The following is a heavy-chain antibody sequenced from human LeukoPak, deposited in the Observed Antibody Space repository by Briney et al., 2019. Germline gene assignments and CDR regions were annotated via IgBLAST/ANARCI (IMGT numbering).Heavy chain of an antibody. D-gene: IGHD5-18*01. J-gene: IGHJ4*02. CDR3: AREGYSYGPFDY. Sequence: ASVTVSCKASGYTFTSYGISWVRQAPGQGLEWMGWISAYNGNTNYAQKFQGRVTMTRDTSTSTVYMELSSLRSEDTAVYYCAREGYSYGPFDYWGQGTLVTVSS. CDR1: GYTFTSYG. CDR2: ISAYNGNT. V-gene: IGHV1-18*01.